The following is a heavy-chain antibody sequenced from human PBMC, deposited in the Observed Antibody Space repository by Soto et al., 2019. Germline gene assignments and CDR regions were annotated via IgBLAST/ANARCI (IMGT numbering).Heavy chain of an antibody. CDR3: AVDRGIVLLPAAMHYYYYGMDV. V-gene: IGHV1-24*01. CDR2: FDREDGET. J-gene: IGHJ6*02. Sequence: GASVKVSCKVSGYTLTELSMHWVRQAPGKGLEWMGGFDREDGETMFAQKFQGRVIMTEDTSTDTAYMELSSLRSEDTAVYYCAVDRGIVLLPAAMHYYYYGMDVWGQGTTVTVSS. D-gene: IGHD2-2*01. CDR1: GYTLTELS.